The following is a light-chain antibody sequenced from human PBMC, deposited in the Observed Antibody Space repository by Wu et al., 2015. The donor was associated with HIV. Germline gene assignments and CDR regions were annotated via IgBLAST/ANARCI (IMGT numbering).Light chain of an antibody. Sequence: DIQLTQSPSFLSASVGDRVTITCRASQDISFYLAWYQQKPGEAPQLLIYAASTLQSAIPSRFSGSGSGTEFTLTISSLQPEDFAIYYCQQHNNYPRTFGQGTKVEIK. V-gene: IGKV1-9*01. CDR1: QDISFY. J-gene: IGKJ1*01. CDR2: AAS. CDR3: QQHNNYPRT.